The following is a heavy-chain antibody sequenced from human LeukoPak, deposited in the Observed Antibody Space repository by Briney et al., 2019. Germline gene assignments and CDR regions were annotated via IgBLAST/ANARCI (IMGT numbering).Heavy chain of an antibody. CDR1: GFTFSSYA. CDR3: ARDRSSGPFDY. V-gene: IGHV3-23*01. J-gene: IGHJ4*02. Sequence: GGSLRLSCAASGFTFSSYAMSWVRQAPGKGLEWVSAISGSGGSTYYADSVKGRFTISRDNAKNSLYLQMNSLRAEDTAVYYCARDRSSGPFDYWGQGTLVTVSS. D-gene: IGHD3-22*01. CDR2: ISGSGGST.